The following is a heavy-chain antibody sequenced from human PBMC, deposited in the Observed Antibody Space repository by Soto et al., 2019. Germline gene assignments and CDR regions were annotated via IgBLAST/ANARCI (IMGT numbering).Heavy chain of an antibody. J-gene: IGHJ6*02. CDR2: FYSSGSS. Sequence: SETLSLTCTVSGGSISSSSHYWGWIRQPPGKGLEWIGSFYSSGSSYYNPSLKRRVTISVDASKNQFSLKLGSVTAADTAVYYCASGNFYYYFGMDVWGQGTTVTVSS. V-gene: IGHV4-39*01. CDR1: GGSISSSSHY. CDR3: ASGNFYYYFGMDV. D-gene: IGHD1-7*01.